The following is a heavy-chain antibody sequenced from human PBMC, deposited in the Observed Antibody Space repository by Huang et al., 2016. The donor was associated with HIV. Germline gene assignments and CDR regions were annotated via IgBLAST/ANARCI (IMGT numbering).Heavy chain of an antibody. D-gene: IGHD5-12*01. CDR3: ARDLWLRDLYYYYYMDV. V-gene: IGHV3-30-3*01. Sequence: QVQLVESGGGVVQPGRSLRLSCAASCFTFSNYAMHWVRQAPGKVLEWVAVISYYGSNKYYADSVKCRFTISRDNSKNTLYLQMNSLRAEDTAVYYCARDLWLRDLYYYYYMDVWGKGTTVTVSS. CDR1: CFTFSNYA. J-gene: IGHJ6*03. CDR2: ISYYGSNK.